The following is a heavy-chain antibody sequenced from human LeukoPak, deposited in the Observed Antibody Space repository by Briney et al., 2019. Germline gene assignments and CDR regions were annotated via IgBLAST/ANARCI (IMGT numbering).Heavy chain of an antibody. V-gene: IGHV1-2*06. Sequence: GASVKVSCKASGYTFSGYFMHWVRQAPGQGPEWMGRINPNNGDTDYAQRFQGRVTMTRDTSISTAYMELSRLRSDDTAVYYCASEGIAVAGFDYWGQGTLVTVSS. D-gene: IGHD6-19*01. J-gene: IGHJ4*02. CDR2: INPNNGDT. CDR1: GYTFSGYF. CDR3: ASEGIAVAGFDY.